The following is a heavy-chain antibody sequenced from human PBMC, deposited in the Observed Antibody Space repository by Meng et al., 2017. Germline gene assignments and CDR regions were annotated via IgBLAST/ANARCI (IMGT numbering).Heavy chain of an antibody. J-gene: IGHJ4*02. CDR1: GGSISSGGYY. D-gene: IGHD3-10*02. CDR2: IYYSGST. CDR3: ARYYVARVDY. V-gene: IGHV4-31*03. Sequence: SETLSLTCTVSGGSISSGGYYWSWIRQHPGKGLEWIGYIYYSGSTYYNPSLKSRVTISVDTSKNQFSLKLSSVTAADTAVYYCARYYVARVDYWGQGTLVTVSS.